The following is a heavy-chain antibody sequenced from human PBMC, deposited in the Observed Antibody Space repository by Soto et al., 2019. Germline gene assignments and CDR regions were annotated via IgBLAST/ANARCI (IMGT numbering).Heavy chain of an antibody. Sequence: ASETLSLTCAVSGGSISSGGYSWSWIRQPPGKGLEWIGYIYHSGSTYYNPSLKSRVTISVDRSKNQFSLKLSSVTAADTAVYYCARLVWSYGTWFDPWGQGTLVTVS. J-gene: IGHJ5*02. CDR3: ARLVWSYGTWFDP. CDR1: GGSISSGGYS. D-gene: IGHD5-18*01. CDR2: IYHSGST. V-gene: IGHV4-30-2*01.